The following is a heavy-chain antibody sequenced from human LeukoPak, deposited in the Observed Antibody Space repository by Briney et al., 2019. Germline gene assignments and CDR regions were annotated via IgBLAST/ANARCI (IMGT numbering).Heavy chain of an antibody. Sequence: GASVKVSCKASGYTFTGYYMHWERQAPGQGLEWMGWINPNSGGTDYAQKFQGRVTMTRCTSISTAYMELSRLRSDDTAVYYCARLVPADRDFDYWGQGTLVTVSS. V-gene: IGHV1-2*02. CDR3: ARLVPADRDFDY. CDR1: GYTFTGYY. J-gene: IGHJ4*02. CDR2: INPNSGGT. D-gene: IGHD2-2*01.